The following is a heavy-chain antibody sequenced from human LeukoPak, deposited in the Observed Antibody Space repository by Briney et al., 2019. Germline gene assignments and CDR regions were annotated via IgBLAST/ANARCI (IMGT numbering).Heavy chain of an antibody. V-gene: IGHV3-33*01. CDR1: GFTFSDYG. D-gene: IGHD7-27*01. CDR2: IWSDGSNK. CDR3: ARAWGSDWYFDL. Sequence: GGSLRLSCAASGFTFSDYGMHWVRQAPGKGLEWVTVIWSDGSNKYYADSVKGRFTISRDNSKNTLYLQMNSLRAEDTAVYYCARAWGSDWYFDLWGRGTLVTVSS. J-gene: IGHJ2*01.